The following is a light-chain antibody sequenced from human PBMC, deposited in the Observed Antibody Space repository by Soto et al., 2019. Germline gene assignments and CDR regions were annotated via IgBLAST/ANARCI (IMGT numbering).Light chain of an antibody. Sequence: IVMPQSPGTLSLSPGERATLSCRASQSVGKSLAWYQQKPGQAPRLLIYGASTRATGIPDRFSGSGSGTEFTLTISSLQPEEFATYYCQQHGQWPITFGQGTRLEIK. CDR3: QQHGQWPIT. CDR1: QSVGKS. V-gene: IGKV3D-15*01. J-gene: IGKJ5*01. CDR2: GAS.